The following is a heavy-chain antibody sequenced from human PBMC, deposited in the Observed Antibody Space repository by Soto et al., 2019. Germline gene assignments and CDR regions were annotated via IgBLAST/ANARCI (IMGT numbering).Heavy chain of an antibody. CDR2: KTYDGSNK. CDR1: GFMFSSYA. V-gene: IGHV3-30-3*01. Sequence: QVQLVESGGGVVQPGRSLRLSCAASGFMFSSYAMHWVRQAPGKGLEWVAVKTYDGSNKYYADSVKGRVTISRDNSKNTLYMRMNSLRAEDTAGYYCASAGGLLVDHWGQGTLVTVSS. D-gene: IGHD1-26*01. J-gene: IGHJ4*02. CDR3: ASAGGLLVDH.